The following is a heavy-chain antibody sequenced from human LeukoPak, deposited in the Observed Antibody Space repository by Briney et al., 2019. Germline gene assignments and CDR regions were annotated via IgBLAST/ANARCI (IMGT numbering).Heavy chain of an antibody. CDR2: MNPNSGNT. J-gene: IGHJ4*02. CDR3: AKESHRVVGAHDY. CDR1: DYTFTTYG. D-gene: IGHD1-26*01. V-gene: IGHV1-8*03. Sequence: ASVKVSCKASDYTFTTYGISWVRQATGQGLEWMGWMNPNSGNTGYAQKFQGRVTITRNTSISTAYMELSSLRAEDTAVYYCAKESHRVVGAHDYWGQGTLVTVSS.